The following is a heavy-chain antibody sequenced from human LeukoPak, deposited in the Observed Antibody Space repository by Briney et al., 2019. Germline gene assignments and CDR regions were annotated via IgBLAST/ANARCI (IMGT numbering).Heavy chain of an antibody. Sequence: GGSLRLSCAASGFTFSSYWMSWVRRAPGKGLEWVANIKQDGSEKYYVDSVKGRFTISRDNAKNSLYLQMNSLRAEDTAVYYCARDYYDSSGYYSYYYYYGMDVWGQGTTVTVSS. V-gene: IGHV3-7*01. J-gene: IGHJ6*02. CDR2: IKQDGSEK. D-gene: IGHD3-22*01. CDR1: GFTFSSYW. CDR3: ARDYYDSSGYYSYYYYYGMDV.